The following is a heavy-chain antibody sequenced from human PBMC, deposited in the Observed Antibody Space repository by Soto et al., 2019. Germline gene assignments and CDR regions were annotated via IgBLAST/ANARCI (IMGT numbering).Heavy chain of an antibody. CDR3: AYSPPVYCGGDCYPHPDYYYYYSMDV. V-gene: IGHV1-18*04. Sequence: ASVKVSCKASGYTFTSYGISWVRQAPGQGLEWMGWISAYNGNTNYAQKLQGRVTMTTDTSTSTAYMELRSLRSDDTAVYYCAYSPPVYCGGDCYPHPDYYYYYSMDVWAQGTTVTVSS. CDR2: ISAYNGNT. J-gene: IGHJ6*02. D-gene: IGHD2-21*02. CDR1: GYTFTSYG.